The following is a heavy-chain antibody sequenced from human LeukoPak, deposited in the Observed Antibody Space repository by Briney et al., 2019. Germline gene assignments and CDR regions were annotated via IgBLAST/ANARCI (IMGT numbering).Heavy chain of an antibody. Sequence: GGSLRLSCAASGFNFSSYSMNWVRQAPGKGLEWVSSISSTSSYIYYADSVKGRFTISRDNAKNSLYLQMSSLRAEDTAVYYWARDAAGDSSSWFGGQCCQHWCQGTLVTVSS. CDR2: ISSTSSYI. D-gene: IGHD6-13*01. CDR3: ARDAAGDSSSWFGGQCCQH. V-gene: IGHV3-21*01. J-gene: IGHJ1*01. CDR1: GFNFSSYS.